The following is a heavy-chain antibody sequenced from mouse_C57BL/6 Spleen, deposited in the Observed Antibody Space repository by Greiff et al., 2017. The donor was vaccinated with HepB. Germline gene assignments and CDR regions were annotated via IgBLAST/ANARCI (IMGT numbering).Heavy chain of an antibody. CDR1: GYTFTSYW. J-gene: IGHJ4*01. D-gene: IGHD2-2*01. V-gene: IGHV1-69*01. CDR2: IDPSDSYT. Sequence: QVQLQQPGAELVMPGASVKLSCKASGYTFTSYWMHWVKQRPGQGLEWIGEIDPSDSYTNYNQKFKGKSTLTVDKSSSTAYMQLSSLTSEDSAVYYCARGTMVTTGAMDYWGQGTSVTVSS. CDR3: ARGTMVTTGAMDY.